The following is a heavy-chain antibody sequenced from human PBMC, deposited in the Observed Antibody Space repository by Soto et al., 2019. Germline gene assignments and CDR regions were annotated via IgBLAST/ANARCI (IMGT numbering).Heavy chain of an antibody. V-gene: IGHV3-53*01. D-gene: IGHD6-6*01. CDR1: GFTVSSNY. J-gene: IGHJ4*02. Sequence: GGSLRLSCAASGFTVSSNYMSWVRQAPGKGLEWVSVIYSGGSTYYADSAKGRFTITRDNSKNTLYLQMNSLRAEDTAVYYCARGLGTSYSSSWDYWGQGPLVPVS. CDR2: IYSGGST. CDR3: ARGLGTSYSSSWDY.